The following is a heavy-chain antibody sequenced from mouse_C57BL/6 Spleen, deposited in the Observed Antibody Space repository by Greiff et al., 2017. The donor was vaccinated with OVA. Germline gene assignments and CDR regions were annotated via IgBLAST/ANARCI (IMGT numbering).Heavy chain of an antibody. CDR2: ISSGGSYT. V-gene: IGHV5-6*01. D-gene: IGHD2-4*01. CDR1: GFTFSSYG. Sequence: EVKLMESGGDLVKPGGSLKLSCAASGFTFSSYGMSWVRQTPDKRLAWVATISSGGSYTYYPYSVKGRFTISRDTAKNTLYLQMSSLKSEETAMYDCARHYDYDEGYYAMDYWGQGASVTVSS. J-gene: IGHJ4*01. CDR3: ARHYDYDEGYYAMDY.